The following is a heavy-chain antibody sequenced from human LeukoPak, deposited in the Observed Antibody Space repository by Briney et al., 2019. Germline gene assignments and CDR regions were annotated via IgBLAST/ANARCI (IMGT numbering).Heavy chain of an antibody. V-gene: IGHV3-30*03. J-gene: IGHJ4*02. Sequence: PGGSLRLSCAASGFTFSTYGMHWVRQAPGKGLEWVAVISHDGSNEFYADSVKGRFTISRDSSKNTLYLEMNSLRVEDTAVHYCARVGYGYDILTGYSSDYWGQGTLVTVSS. CDR1: GFTFSTYG. D-gene: IGHD3-9*01. CDR2: ISHDGSNE. CDR3: ARVGYGYDILTGYSSDY.